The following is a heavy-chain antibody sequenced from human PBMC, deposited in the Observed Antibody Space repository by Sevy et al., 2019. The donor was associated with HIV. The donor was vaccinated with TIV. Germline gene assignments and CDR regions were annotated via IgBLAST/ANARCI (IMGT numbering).Heavy chain of an antibody. Sequence: SEILSLTCTVSGGSISSYYWSWIRQPPGKGLEWIGYIYYSGSTNYNPSLKSRVTISVDTSKNQFSLKLSSVTAADTAVYYCARYGSGSYYGYYYYYYMDVWGKGTTVTVSS. J-gene: IGHJ6*03. V-gene: IGHV4-59*01. D-gene: IGHD3-10*01. CDR3: ARYGSGSYYGYYYYYYMDV. CDR1: GGSISSYY. CDR2: IYYSGST.